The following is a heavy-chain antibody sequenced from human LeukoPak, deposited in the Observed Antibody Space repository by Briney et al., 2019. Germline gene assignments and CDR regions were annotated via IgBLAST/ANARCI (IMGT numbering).Heavy chain of an antibody. V-gene: IGHV1-46*01. D-gene: IGHD6-6*01. CDR3: ARSPKARPMDY. Sequence: ASVKVSCKASGYTFTSYYMHWERQAPGQGLEWMGIINPSGGSTSYAQKFQGRVTMTRDTSTSTVYMELSSLRSEDTAAYYCARSPKARPMDYWGQGTPVTVSS. CDR2: INPSGGST. J-gene: IGHJ4*02. CDR1: GYTFTSYY.